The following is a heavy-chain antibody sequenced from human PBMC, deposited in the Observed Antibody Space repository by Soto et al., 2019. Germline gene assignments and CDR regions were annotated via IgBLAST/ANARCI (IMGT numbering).Heavy chain of an antibody. D-gene: IGHD3-10*01. CDR1: GFTFSSYG. CDR3: ARAYYGSGTDFDY. CDR2: IWYDGSNK. J-gene: IGHJ4*02. V-gene: IGHV3-33*01. Sequence: GGSLRLSCAASGFTFSSYGMHWVRQAPGKGLEWVAVIWYDGSNKYYADSVKGRFTISRDNSKNTLYLQMNSLRAEDTAVYYCARAYYGSGTDFDYWGQGTLVTVSS.